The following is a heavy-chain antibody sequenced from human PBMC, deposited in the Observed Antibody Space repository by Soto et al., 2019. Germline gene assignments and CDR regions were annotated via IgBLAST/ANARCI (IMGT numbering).Heavy chain of an antibody. J-gene: IGHJ4*02. CDR3: AETVYTYGYHFDH. D-gene: IGHD5-18*01. V-gene: IGHV5-10-1*01. CDR1: GYTFTSYW. Sequence: GEYLKISCKASGYTFTSYWITWVRQMPGKGLDCMGRIDPSDSSTKYSPSFQGHVPISTDKSITTAHLQWTSLKVSDTAIYYCAETVYTYGYHFDHWGQVTQVAVSS. CDR2: IDPSDSST.